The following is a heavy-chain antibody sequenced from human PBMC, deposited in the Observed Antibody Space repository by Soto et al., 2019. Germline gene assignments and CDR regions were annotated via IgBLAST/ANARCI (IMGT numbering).Heavy chain of an antibody. CDR3: ARDAQGGSGYGVTLYMDV. CDR2: IYYSGST. V-gene: IGHV4-30-4*02. D-gene: IGHD5-12*01. J-gene: IGHJ6*03. Sequence: SETLSLTCTVSGGSINSGDYYWSWIRQPPGKGLEWIGYIYYSGSTYYNPSLKSRVTISVDTSKNQFSLKLSSVTAADTAVYYCARDAQGGSGYGVTLYMDVWGKGTTVTVSS. CDR1: GGSINSGDYY.